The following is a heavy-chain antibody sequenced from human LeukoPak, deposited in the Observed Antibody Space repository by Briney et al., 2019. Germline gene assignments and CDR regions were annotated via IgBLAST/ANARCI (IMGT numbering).Heavy chain of an antibody. J-gene: IGHJ4*02. Sequence: LGGSLRLSCAPSGFTFSSFPMSWARHAPGQGLEWVSSISCSGGSTYYADSVKGRFTISRDNSKNTLYPQMNSLRAEDTAVYYWANTRNSRGAYWGQGTLVTVSS. D-gene: IGHD2/OR15-2a*01. CDR1: GFTFSSFP. V-gene: IGHV3-23*01. CDR2: ISCSGGST. CDR3: ANTRNSRGAY.